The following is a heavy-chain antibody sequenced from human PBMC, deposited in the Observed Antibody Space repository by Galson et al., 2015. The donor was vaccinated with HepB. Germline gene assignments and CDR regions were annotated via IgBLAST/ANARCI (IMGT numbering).Heavy chain of an antibody. D-gene: IGHD6-13*01. J-gene: IGHJ4*02. CDR1: RYTFTNYY. CDR2: INPNNGVT. Sequence: SVKVSCKASRYTFTNYYMHWVRQAPGQGLEWMGWINPNNGVTRYAQKFQGRATMTRDTSISTVYMELRRLTSDDTAIYYCARGMGSSWFDYWGQGTLVTVSS. V-gene: IGHV1-2*02. CDR3: ARGMGSSWFDY.